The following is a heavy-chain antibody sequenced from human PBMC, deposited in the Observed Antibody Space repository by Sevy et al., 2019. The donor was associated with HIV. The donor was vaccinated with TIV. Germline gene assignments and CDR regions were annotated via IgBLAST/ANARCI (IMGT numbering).Heavy chain of an antibody. CDR1: GDSVSSNNAA. CDR2: TYYMSKWYS. CDR3: ARSVAALDFWYFDL. D-gene: IGHD6-19*01. Sequence: SQTLSLTCAISGDSVSSNNAAWNWIRQSPSRGLEWLGRTYYMSKWYSHYAVSVKSRMTINPDTSKNQFSLQLNSVTPEDTAVYYCARSVAALDFWYFDLWGRGTLVTVSS. V-gene: IGHV6-1*01. J-gene: IGHJ2*01.